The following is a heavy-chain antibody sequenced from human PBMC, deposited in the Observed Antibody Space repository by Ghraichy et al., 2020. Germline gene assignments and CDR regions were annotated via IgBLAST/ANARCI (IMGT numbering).Heavy chain of an antibody. CDR1: GYNIGNYW. Sequence: GESLNISCQASGYNIGNYWIGWVRQLPGKGLEFMGNIHPTNSDTRYSPSFQGQVTISADKSISTAYLHWSSLKASDTAMYYCARSNYVTVGDVFDFWGQGTMVTVSS. CDR3: ARSNYVTVGDVFDF. J-gene: IGHJ3*01. V-gene: IGHV5-51*01. D-gene: IGHD3-16*01. CDR2: IHPTNSDT.